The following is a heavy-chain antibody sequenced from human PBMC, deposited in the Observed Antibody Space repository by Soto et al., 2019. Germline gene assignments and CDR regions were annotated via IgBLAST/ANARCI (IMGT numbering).Heavy chain of an antibody. J-gene: IGHJ6*02. CDR1: GFTFSSYA. Sequence: GGSLRLSCAAAGFTFSSYAMHWARQAPGKGLEWVAVISNDGSNKYYADSVKGRFTISRDNSKNTLYLQMNSLRAEDTAVYYCARDKLRYFDWLSRDQYYYYGMDVWGQGTTVTVSS. CDR3: ARDKLRYFDWLSRDQYYYYGMDV. D-gene: IGHD3-9*01. V-gene: IGHV3-30-3*01. CDR2: ISNDGSNK.